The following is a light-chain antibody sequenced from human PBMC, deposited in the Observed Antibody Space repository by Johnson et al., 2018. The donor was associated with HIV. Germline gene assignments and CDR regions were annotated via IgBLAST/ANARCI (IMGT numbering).Light chain of an antibody. J-gene: IGLJ1*01. V-gene: IGLV1-51*02. Sequence: QSVLTQPPSVSAATGQKVTISCSGSSPNIGNNYVSWYQQLPGTASKLLIYENNNRPPGIHDRFSGSKSGTSATLATTGLQTGDEADNYCGTCDSSLSASYVFGTGTKVTVL. CDR3: GTCDSSLSASYV. CDR1: SPNIGNNY. CDR2: ENN.